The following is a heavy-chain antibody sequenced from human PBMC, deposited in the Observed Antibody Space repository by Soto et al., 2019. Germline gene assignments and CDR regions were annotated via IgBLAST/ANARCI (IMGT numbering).Heavy chain of an antibody. D-gene: IGHD5-18*01. Sequence: ASVKVSCKASGGTFSSYAISWVRQAPGQGLEWMGGIIPIFGTANYAQKFQGGVTITADESTSTAYMELSSLRSEDTAVYYCARWGTSSGYPHYYYGMDVWGQGTTVTVSS. CDR2: IIPIFGTA. J-gene: IGHJ6*02. V-gene: IGHV1-69*13. CDR3: ARWGTSSGYPHYYYGMDV. CDR1: GGTFSSYA.